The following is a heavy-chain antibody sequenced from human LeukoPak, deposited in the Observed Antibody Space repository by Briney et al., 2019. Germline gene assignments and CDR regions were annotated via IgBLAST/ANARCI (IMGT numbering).Heavy chain of an antibody. D-gene: IGHD1-26*01. J-gene: IGHJ4*02. CDR2: IYYTGST. V-gene: IGHV4-59*11. CDR1: GGSISSHY. CDR3: ARSDGAGATDY. Sequence: SETLSLTCSVSGGSISSHYWSWMRQPPGKGLEWIGYIYYTGSTDYNPSLKSRVTISVDTSKNQLSLELSSVTAADAAVYYCARSDGAGATDYWGQGTLVTVSS.